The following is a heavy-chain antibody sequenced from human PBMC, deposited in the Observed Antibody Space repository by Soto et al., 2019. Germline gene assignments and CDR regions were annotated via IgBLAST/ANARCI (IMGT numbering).Heavy chain of an antibody. CDR3: ARDHSGWYPGYFQH. J-gene: IGHJ1*01. V-gene: IGHV1-18*01. CDR2: ISAYNGNT. Sequence: ASVKVSCKASGYTFASYGISWVRQDPGQGLEWMGWISAYNGNTNYAQKLQGRVTMTTDTSTSTAYMELRSLRSDDTAVYYCARDHSGWYPGYFQHWGQGTLVTSPQ. D-gene: IGHD6-19*01. CDR1: GYTFASYG.